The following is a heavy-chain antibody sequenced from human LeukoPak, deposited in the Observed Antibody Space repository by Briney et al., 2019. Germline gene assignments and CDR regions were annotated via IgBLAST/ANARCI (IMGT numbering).Heavy chain of an antibody. D-gene: IGHD6-13*01. Sequence: GGSLRLSCAASGVTFSNYAMHWVRQAPGKGLEGVAVISYDGSNKHYADSVRGRFTISRDNSKNTLYLQMTSLRAEDTAVYYCARDNMAAAGNSYYYGLDVWGQGTTVTVSS. J-gene: IGHJ6*02. CDR2: ISYDGSNK. V-gene: IGHV3-30-3*01. CDR1: GVTFSNYA. CDR3: ARDNMAAAGNSYYYGLDV.